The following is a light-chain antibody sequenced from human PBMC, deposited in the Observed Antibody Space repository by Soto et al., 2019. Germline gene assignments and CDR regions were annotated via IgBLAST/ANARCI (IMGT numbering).Light chain of an antibody. CDR1: QSVRSGY. J-gene: IGKJ2*01. V-gene: IGKV3-20*01. CDR3: QQYGTSPYT. Sequence: EIVLTQSPGTLSLSPGERATLSCRASQSVRSGYLAWNQQKPGQAPRLLIYGTFIRATGIPDRFSGSGSGTDFTLTISRLDPEDFAVYYCQQYGTSPYTFGQGTKLEIK. CDR2: GTF.